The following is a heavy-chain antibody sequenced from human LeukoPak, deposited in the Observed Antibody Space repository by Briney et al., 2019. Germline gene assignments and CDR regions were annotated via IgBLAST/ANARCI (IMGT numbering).Heavy chain of an antibody. D-gene: IGHD3-10*01. CDR3: ASDCFGVRGVKSTGYYYYYGMDV. V-gene: IGHV1-2*02. CDR2: ISPNSGGT. Sequence: ASVKVSCKASGYTFTDYYMHWVRQAPGQGLEWMGWISPNSGGTNYAQKLQGRVTMTTDTSTSTAYMELRSLRSDDTAVYYCASDCFGVRGVKSTGYYYYYGMDVWGQGTTVTVSS. J-gene: IGHJ6*02. CDR1: GYTFTDYY.